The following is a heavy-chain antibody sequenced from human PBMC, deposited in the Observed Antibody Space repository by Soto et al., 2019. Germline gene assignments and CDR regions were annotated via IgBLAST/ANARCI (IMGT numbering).Heavy chain of an antibody. J-gene: IGHJ4*02. CDR3: CRDDSSGDYFDY. D-gene: IGHD3-22*01. V-gene: IGHV4-30-2*01. CDR1: GGSISSGGYS. CDR2: IYHSGST. Sequence: QLQLQESGSGLVKPSQTLSLTCAVSGGSISSGGYSWSWIRQPPGKGLEWIGYIYHSGSTYYNPSLKSRVPQAINTVQNHVSQKPSPVTPGGTAGDYLCRDDSSGDYFDYWGQGTLVTVSS.